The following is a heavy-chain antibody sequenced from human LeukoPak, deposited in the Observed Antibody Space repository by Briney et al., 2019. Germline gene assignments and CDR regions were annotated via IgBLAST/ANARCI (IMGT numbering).Heavy chain of an antibody. CDR3: AKEYTGTFSPFPSYFDN. J-gene: IGHJ4*02. CDR1: GFTFSSYA. CDR2: ISGSGGST. Sequence: GGSLRLSCAASGFTFSSYAMSWDRQAPGKGLEWVSAISGSGGSTYYADSVKGRFTISRDNSKNTLYLQMNGLRAEDTAVYYCAKEYTGTFSPFPSYFDNWGQGTLVTVSS. D-gene: IGHD1-26*01. V-gene: IGHV3-23*01.